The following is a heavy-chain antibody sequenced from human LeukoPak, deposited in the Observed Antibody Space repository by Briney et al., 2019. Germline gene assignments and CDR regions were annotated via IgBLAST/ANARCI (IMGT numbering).Heavy chain of an antibody. D-gene: IGHD2-15*01. CDR3: AGRPDCSGGSCYSAAAVDY. J-gene: IGHJ4*02. Sequence: SQTLSLTCAVSGGSISSGGYSWSWVRQPPGKGLEWIGEIYHSGSTNYNPSLRSRVTISVDTSKNQFSLKLSSVTAADTAVYYCAGRPDCSGGSCYSAAAVDYWGQGTLVTVSS. V-gene: IGHV4-30-2*02. CDR1: GGSISSGGYS. CDR2: IYHSGST.